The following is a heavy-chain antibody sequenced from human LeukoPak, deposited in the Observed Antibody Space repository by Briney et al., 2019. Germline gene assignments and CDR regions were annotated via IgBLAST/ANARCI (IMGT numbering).Heavy chain of an antibody. J-gene: IGHJ4*02. CDR2: ISTDGGTT. D-gene: IGHD3-22*01. CDR3: TKGQSGGGYYSPFDS. CDR1: GFSFSSYG. V-gene: IGHV3-23*01. Sequence: GGSLRLSCTASGFSFSSYGMSWVRQAPRKGLEWVSIISTDGGTTHYAESVKGRFTISRDNPKNTLHLQMNSLRVEDTAVYFCTKGQSGGGYYSPFDSWGQGSLVTVSS.